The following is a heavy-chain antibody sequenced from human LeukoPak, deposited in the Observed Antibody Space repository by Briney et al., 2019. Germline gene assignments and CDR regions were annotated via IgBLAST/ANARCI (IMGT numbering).Heavy chain of an antibody. CDR1: GDSLSTSSVA. CDR3: ARGSRSAFDI. D-gene: IGHD3-10*01. Sequence: SRTLSLTCAISGDSLSTSSVAWNWIRQSPSRGLEWLGRTYYRSKWSNDYAVSVKSRITINPDTSKNQFSLQLNSVTPEDSAVYYCARGSRSAFDIWGHGTMVTVSS. V-gene: IGHV6-1*01. CDR2: TYYRSKWSN. J-gene: IGHJ3*02.